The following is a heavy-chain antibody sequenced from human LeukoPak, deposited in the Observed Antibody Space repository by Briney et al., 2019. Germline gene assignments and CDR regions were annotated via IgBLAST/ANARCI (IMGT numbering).Heavy chain of an antibody. CDR3: ARVGGIAAVRRYFQH. CDR1: GYSISSGYF. Sequence: SETLSLTCTVSGYSISSGYFWGWIRQPPGKGLEWIGTIYHSGSTYYNPSLKSRVTISVHTSKNQFSLKLSSVTAADTAGYYCARVGGIAAVRRYFQHWGQGTLVTVSS. CDR2: IYHSGST. V-gene: IGHV4-38-2*02. J-gene: IGHJ1*01. D-gene: IGHD6-13*01.